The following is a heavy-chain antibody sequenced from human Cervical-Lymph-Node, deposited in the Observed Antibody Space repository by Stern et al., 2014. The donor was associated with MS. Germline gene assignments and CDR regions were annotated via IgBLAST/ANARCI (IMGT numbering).Heavy chain of an antibody. CDR1: GGSINSGGSY. Sequence: VQLQESGPGVVKPSQTLSLTCTVSGGSINSGGSYWDWMRQHQGKGLEWIGSIDYSGPSYSHQFLQSRLATSGATTNNQVSLNLSSVTAADTAVYYCAREGRGVFDYWGQGTLVTVSS. J-gene: IGHJ4*02. CDR2: IDYSGPS. V-gene: IGHV4-31*03. D-gene: IGHD3-10*01. CDR3: AREGRGVFDY.